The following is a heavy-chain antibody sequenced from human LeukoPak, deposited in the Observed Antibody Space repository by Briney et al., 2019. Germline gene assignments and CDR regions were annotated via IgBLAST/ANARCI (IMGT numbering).Heavy chain of an antibody. CDR2: IYTSGST. V-gene: IGHV4-4*07. Sequence: SETLSLTCTVSGGSISGYYWSWIRQPAGKGLEWIGRIYTSGSTYYNPSLKSRVTISVDRSKNQFSLKLSSVTAADTAVYYCARGEYSYGTNAFDIWGQGTMVTVSS. J-gene: IGHJ3*02. D-gene: IGHD5-18*01. CDR3: ARGEYSYGTNAFDI. CDR1: GGSISGYY.